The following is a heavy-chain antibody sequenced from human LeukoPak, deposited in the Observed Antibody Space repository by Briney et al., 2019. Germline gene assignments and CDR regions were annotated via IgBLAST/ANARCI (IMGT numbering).Heavy chain of an antibody. CDR1: GYSFTSYW. Sequence: GESLKISCKGSGYSFTSYWIGWVRHMPGKGLEWMGIIYPGDSDTRYSPSFQGQVTISADKSISTAYLQWSSLKASDTAMYYCARYTSGSGSYAYYFDYWGQGTLVTVSS. J-gene: IGHJ4*02. D-gene: IGHD3-10*01. V-gene: IGHV5-51*01. CDR2: IYPGDSDT. CDR3: ARYTSGSGSYAYYFDY.